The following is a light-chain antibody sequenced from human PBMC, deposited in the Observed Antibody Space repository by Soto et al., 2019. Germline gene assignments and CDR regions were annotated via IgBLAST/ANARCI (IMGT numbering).Light chain of an antibody. J-gene: IGLJ1*01. CDR3: SSYAGTNTRYL. V-gene: IGLV2-8*01. CDR1: NSDVGSYNF. CDR2: EVN. Sequence: QSALTQPPSASGSPGQSVTISCTGANSDVGSYNFISWYQRHPGRAPKLLIYEVNKRPSGVPDRFSGSKSGNTASLTVSGLQAEDEADYYCSSYAGTNTRYLFGSGTKVTVL.